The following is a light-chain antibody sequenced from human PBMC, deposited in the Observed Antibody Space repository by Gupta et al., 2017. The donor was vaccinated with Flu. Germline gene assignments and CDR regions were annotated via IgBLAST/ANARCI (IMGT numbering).Light chain of an antibody. CDR2: GAS. CDR3: QQHNDWPPLVT. V-gene: IGKV3-15*01. Sequence: EIVMTQSPATLSVSPGERATLSRRASQSISSNLAWYQQKPGQAPRLLIYGASTRATGIPARFSGSGSGTEFTLTISSLQSEDFAVYYCQQHNDWPPLVTFGPGTKVDIK. CDR1: QSISSN. J-gene: IGKJ3*01.